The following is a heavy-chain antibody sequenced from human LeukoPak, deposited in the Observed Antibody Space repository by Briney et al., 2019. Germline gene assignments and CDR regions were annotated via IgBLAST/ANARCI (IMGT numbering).Heavy chain of an antibody. V-gene: IGHV3-23*01. J-gene: IGHJ4*02. CDR3: AKDFWSGYYPNY. CDR2: SGSGGSK. CDR1: GFTFSSYA. Sequence: GGSLRLSCAASGFTFSSYAMSCVRQAPGNGLEWVSGSGSGGSKYYADSVKGRFTISRDNSKNSLYLQMNSLRAEDTAVYYCAKDFWSGYYPNYWGQGTLVTVSS. D-gene: IGHD3-3*01.